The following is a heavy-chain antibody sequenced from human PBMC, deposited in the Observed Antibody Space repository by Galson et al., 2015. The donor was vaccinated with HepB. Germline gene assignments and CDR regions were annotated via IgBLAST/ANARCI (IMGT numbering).Heavy chain of an antibody. CDR2: ISGSGGST. CDR3: ASDYCSSTSCPAVS. CDR1: GFTFSSYG. Sequence: SLRLSCAASGFTFSSYGMHWVRQAPGKGLEWVSAISGSGGSTYYADSVKGRFTISRDNSKNTLYLQMNSLRAEDTAVYYCASDYCSSTSCPAVSWGQGTLVTVSS. J-gene: IGHJ4*02. D-gene: IGHD2-2*01. V-gene: IGHV3-23*01.